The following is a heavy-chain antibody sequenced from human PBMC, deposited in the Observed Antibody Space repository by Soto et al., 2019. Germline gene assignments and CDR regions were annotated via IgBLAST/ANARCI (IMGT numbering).Heavy chain of an antibody. Sequence: EVQLVESGGGLVQPGGSLRLSCAASGFTFSDHYMYWVRQAPGKGLEWVGRTRNKANSYSTEYAASVRGRFTISRDESKNSLYLQMNSLKTEDTAVYYCVRTSHYGSGSWNFDYWGQGTLVTVSS. CDR3: VRTSHYGSGSWNFDY. CDR2: TRNKANSYST. D-gene: IGHD3-10*01. J-gene: IGHJ4*02. V-gene: IGHV3-72*01. CDR1: GFTFSDHY.